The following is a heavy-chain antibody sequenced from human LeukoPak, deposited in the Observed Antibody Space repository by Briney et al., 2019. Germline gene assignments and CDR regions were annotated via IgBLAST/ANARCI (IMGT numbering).Heavy chain of an antibody. J-gene: IGHJ4*02. Sequence: GGSLRLSCAASGFTFRSFAMSWVRHAPGKGLDWVSVISGNGGTTYHADSVKGRFTISRHNSRNTLYLQMNSLRAEDTAIYYCAKETGGLPYWGQGTLVTVSS. D-gene: IGHD7-27*01. CDR1: GFTFRSFA. CDR2: ISGNGGTT. CDR3: AKETGGLPY. V-gene: IGHV3-23*01.